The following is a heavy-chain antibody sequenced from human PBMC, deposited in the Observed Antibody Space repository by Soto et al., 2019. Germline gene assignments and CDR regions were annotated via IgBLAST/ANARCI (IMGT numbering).Heavy chain of an antibody. CDR3: ARDLQLPLDY. CDR1: GGSFSGYY. CDR2: INHSGST. V-gene: IGHV4-34*01. D-gene: IGHD2-2*01. Sequence: PSETLSLTCAVYGGSFSGYYWSWIRQPPGKGLEWIGEINHSGSTNYNPSLKSRVTISVDTSKTQFSLNLSSVTAADTAVYYCARDLQLPLDYWGQGTLVTVSS. J-gene: IGHJ4*02.